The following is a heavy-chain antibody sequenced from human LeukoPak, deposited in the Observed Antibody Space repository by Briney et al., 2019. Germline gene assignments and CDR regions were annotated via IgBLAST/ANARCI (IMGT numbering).Heavy chain of an antibody. CDR2: ISGSGGST. D-gene: IGHD2-2*01. CDR1: GFTVSSYV. CDR3: ARVGSVYCSSTSCFDY. Sequence: GGSLRLSCAASGFTVSSYVMSWVRQAPGKGLEWVSGISGSGGSTYYADSVKGRFTISRDNSKNTLYLQMNSLRAEDTAVYYCARVGSVYCSSTSCFDYWGQGTLVTVSS. V-gene: IGHV3-23*01. J-gene: IGHJ4*02.